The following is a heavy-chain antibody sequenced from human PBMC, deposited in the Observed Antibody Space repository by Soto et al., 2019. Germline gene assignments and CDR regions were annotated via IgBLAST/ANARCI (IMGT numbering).Heavy chain of an antibody. CDR3: ARGLITGSHYSGGWYYFDS. V-gene: IGHV4-34*01. CDR2: INHSGSA. Sequence: SETLSLTCAVYGETFSGHIWTWIRQTPGKGLQWIGQINHSGSASYNPSLKSRVTISVHTSNSQFSLELSSVTAADTAVYYCARGLITGSHYSGGWYYFDSWGQGT. CDR1: GETFSGHI. J-gene: IGHJ4*02. D-gene: IGHD6-19*01.